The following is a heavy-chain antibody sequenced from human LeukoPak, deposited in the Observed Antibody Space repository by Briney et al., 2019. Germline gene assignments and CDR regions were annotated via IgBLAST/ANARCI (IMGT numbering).Heavy chain of an antibody. CDR3: ARVPGIAAAGAWFDP. Sequence: SETLSLTCSVSGDSISYFYWSWIRQAAGKGLEWIGRTSSSGNTDYNASLKSRVTMSVDTSKNQLSLKLNSVTAADTAVYYCARVPGIAAAGAWFDPWGQGTLVTVSS. CDR2: TSSSGNT. D-gene: IGHD6-13*01. J-gene: IGHJ5*02. V-gene: IGHV4-4*07. CDR1: GDSISYFY.